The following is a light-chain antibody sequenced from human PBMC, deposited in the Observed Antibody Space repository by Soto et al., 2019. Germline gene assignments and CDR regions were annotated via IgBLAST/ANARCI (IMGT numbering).Light chain of an antibody. CDR3: QHRSNWPPIT. CDR1: QSVSIY. CDR2: DSS. Sequence: EIVLTQSPATLSLSPGERATLSCRASQSVSIYLAWYQQKPAQAPRLLIYDSSNRAAGIPARFSARGSGTDFTLFISNLEPEDSAVYYCQHRSNWPPITFGQGTRLETK. J-gene: IGKJ5*01. V-gene: IGKV3-11*01.